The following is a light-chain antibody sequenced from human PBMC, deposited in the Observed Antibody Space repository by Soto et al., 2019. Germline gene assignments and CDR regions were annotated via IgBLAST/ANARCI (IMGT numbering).Light chain of an antibody. V-gene: IGKV3-11*01. J-gene: IGKJ4*01. Sequence: EIVLTQSPATLSLSPGERATLSCRASQSVGTYFAWYQQKPGQAPRLLIYDSSNRATGIPARFSGSGSGTAFTLPISSLGPEDFAVYYCQQRSDWPSTFGGGTKVEIK. CDR3: QQRSDWPST. CDR1: QSVGTY. CDR2: DSS.